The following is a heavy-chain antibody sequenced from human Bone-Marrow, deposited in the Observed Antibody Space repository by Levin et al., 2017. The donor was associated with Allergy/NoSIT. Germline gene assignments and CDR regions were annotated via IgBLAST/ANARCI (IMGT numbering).Heavy chain of an antibody. V-gene: IGHV1-69*13. CDR3: ATLYSPNPS. J-gene: IGHJ4*02. CDR2: VIPIFGTT. CDR1: GDTYNKYL. Sequence: SVKVSCKASGDTYNKYLISWVRQAPGQGLEWMGGVIPIFGTTHYTQRFQGRLTISVDEPTRTVYMDLSSLTSEDTALYYCATLYSPNPSWGQGTLVIVSS. D-gene: IGHD2-21*01.